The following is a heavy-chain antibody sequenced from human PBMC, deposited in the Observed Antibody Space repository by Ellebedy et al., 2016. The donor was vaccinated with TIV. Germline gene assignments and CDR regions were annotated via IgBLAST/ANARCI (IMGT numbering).Heavy chain of an antibody. J-gene: IGHJ4*02. D-gene: IGHD1-1*01. Sequence: GGSLRLSCAASGFTVSSNYMSWVRQAPGKGLERVSVIYSGGNTYYAGSVKGRFTISRDSSKNTLYLQMNSLRAEDTAVYYCARALVMAGTYYFDFWGQGTLVTVSS. CDR1: GFTVSSNY. CDR2: IYSGGNT. CDR3: ARALVMAGTYYFDF. V-gene: IGHV3-66*01.